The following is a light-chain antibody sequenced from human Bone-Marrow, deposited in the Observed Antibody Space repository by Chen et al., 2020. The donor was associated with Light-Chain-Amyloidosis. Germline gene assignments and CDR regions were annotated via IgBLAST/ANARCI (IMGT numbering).Light chain of an antibody. CDR2: LNG. CDR1: SSNIGRNY. J-gene: IGLJ3*02. V-gene: IGLV1-47*01. CDR3: AAWDDSLAGWV. Sequence: QSVLTQPPSASGTPGQRVTISFSGSSSNIGRNYVYGYQQLPGTAPKLLIFLNGQRPSGVPDRFSGSKSGTSGSLAIRGLQSDDEADYFCAAWDDSLAGWVFGGGTKLTVL.